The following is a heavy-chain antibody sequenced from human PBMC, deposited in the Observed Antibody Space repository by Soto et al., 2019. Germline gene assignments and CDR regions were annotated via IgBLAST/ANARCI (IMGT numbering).Heavy chain of an antibody. D-gene: IGHD3-3*01. V-gene: IGHV4-39*01. CDR3: ARHSGYAFWSGYFDY. Sequence: QLQLQESGPGLVKPSETLSLTCTVSGGSISSSSYYWGWIRQPPGKGLEWIGSIYYSGSTYYNPSLKSRVTISVDTSKNLFSLKLSSVTAADTAVYYCARHSGYAFWSGYFDYWGQGTLVTVSS. J-gene: IGHJ4*02. CDR2: IYYSGST. CDR1: GGSISSSSYY.